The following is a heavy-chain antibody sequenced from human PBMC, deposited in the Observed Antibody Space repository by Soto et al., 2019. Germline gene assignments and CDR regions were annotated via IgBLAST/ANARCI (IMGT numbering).Heavy chain of an antibody. CDR2: IYWDDDK. D-gene: IGHD1-1*01. J-gene: IGHJ4*02. CDR3: ALWAATTGTTLDY. CDR1: LIEYATRVEV. Sequence: ESGPTLVNPTQMLMLAASVCLIEYATRVEVGTAGSGPPGKALEWLALIYWDDDKRYSPSLKSRLTIPTDTSKHPVVLTMPNMDPVDTATYYCALWAATTGTTLDYWGQGTLVTVSS. V-gene: IGHV2-5*02.